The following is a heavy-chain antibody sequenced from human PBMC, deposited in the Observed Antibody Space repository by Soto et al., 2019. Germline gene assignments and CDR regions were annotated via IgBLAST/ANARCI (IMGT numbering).Heavy chain of an antibody. Sequence: QVQLVESGGGVVQPGGSLRLSCAASGFAFSTSVIHWVRQAPGKGLEWMAHISHNGNKKHYADSVKGRFTVSRDISESTLYLQMNSLRAEDTAVYYCAREQFEDGRGHYDHWGQGTLVSVSS. CDR3: AREQFEDGRGHYDH. D-gene: IGHD3-22*01. CDR1: GFAFSTSV. J-gene: IGHJ4*02. CDR2: ISHNGNKK. V-gene: IGHV3-30*03.